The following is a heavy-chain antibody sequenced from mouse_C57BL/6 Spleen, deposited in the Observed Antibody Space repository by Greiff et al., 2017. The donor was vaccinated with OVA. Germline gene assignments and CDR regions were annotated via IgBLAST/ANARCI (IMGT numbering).Heavy chain of an antibody. D-gene: IGHD3-2*02. CDR2: IDPENGDT. CDR3: TTRTAQAIY. J-gene: IGHJ2*01. CDR1: GFNIKDDY. Sequence: VQLQQSGAELVRPGASVKLSCTASGFNIKDDYMHWVKPRPEQGLEWIGWIDPENGDTEYASKFQGKATITADTSSNTAYLQLSSLTSEDTAVYYCTTRTAQAIYWGQGTTLTVSS. V-gene: IGHV14-4*01.